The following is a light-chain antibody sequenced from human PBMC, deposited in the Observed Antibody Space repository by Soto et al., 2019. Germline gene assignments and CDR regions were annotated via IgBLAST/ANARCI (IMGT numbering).Light chain of an antibody. V-gene: IGKV3-11*01. CDR1: QSVSNNY. CDR3: QQRSNWPPPSIT. Sequence: EIVLTQSPGTLSLSPGERATLSSRASQSVSNNYLAWYQQKPGQAPRLLIYDASNRATGIPARFSGSGSGTDFTLTISSLEPEDFAVYYCQQRSNWPPPSITFGQGTRLEIK. CDR2: DAS. J-gene: IGKJ5*01.